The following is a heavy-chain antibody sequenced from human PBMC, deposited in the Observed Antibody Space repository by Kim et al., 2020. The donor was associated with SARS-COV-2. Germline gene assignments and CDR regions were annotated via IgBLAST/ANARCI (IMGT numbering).Heavy chain of an antibody. CDR2: IGWNSRCI. Sequence: GGSLRLSCAASGFTFEDYAMHWVRQTPGKGLEWVSGIGWNSRCIVYADSVKGRFTISRDNAENSLYLQMNSLTTEDTALYFCAAKKGGQTSFDYWGQGTLVTVSS. V-gene: IGHV3-9*01. J-gene: IGHJ4*02. CDR1: GFTFEDYA. D-gene: IGHD3-16*01. CDR3: AAKKGGQTSFDY.